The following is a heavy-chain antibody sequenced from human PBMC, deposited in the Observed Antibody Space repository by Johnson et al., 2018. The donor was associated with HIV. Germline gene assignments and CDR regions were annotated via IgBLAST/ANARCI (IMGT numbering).Heavy chain of an antibody. J-gene: IGHJ3*02. CDR1: GFTFSRYA. CDR3: AKGGVAAAKGAFDI. Sequence: VQLVESGGGVVRPERSLRLSCSASGFTFSRYAMHWVRQAPGKGLEWVACISYDGTNTYYADLVKGRFTISRDNSKNSLYLQMNSLRTEDTALYYCAKGGVAAAKGAFDIWGQGTMVTVSS. V-gene: IGHV3-30*04. D-gene: IGHD6-25*01. CDR2: ISYDGTNT.